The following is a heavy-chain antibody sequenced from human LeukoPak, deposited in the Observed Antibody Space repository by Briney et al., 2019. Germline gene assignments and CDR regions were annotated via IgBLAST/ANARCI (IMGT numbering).Heavy chain of an antibody. CDR3: ARVGRYSSSWLDPRDYYYYGMDV. J-gene: IGHJ6*02. CDR2: ISSSGSTI. Sequence: AGGSLRLSCAASGFTFSDYYMSWIRQAPGKGLEWVSYISSSGSTIYYADSVKGRFTISRDNAKNSLYLQMNSLRAEDTAVYYCARVGRYSSSWLDPRDYYYYGMDVWGQGTTVTVSS. V-gene: IGHV3-11*01. CDR1: GFTFSDYY. D-gene: IGHD6-13*01.